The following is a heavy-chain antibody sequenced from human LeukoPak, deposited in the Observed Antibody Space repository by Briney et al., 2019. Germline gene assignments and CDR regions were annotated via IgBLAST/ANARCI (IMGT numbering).Heavy chain of an antibody. Sequence: SETLSLTCAVYGGSFSGYYWSWIRQPPGKGLEWIGEINHSGSTNYNPSLKSRVTISVDTSKNQFSLKLSSVTAADTAVYYCARRAVFPYYYYYYMDVWGKGTTVTVFS. CDR3: ARRAVFPYYYYYYMDV. V-gene: IGHV4-34*01. CDR1: GGSFSGYY. CDR2: INHSGST. D-gene: IGHD2-8*01. J-gene: IGHJ6*03.